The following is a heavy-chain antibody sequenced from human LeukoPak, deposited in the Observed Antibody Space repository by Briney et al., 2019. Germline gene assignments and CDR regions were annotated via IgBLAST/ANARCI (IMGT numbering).Heavy chain of an antibody. J-gene: IGHJ4*02. CDR2: TVGGRPDT. CDR3: TKAPLRSCSGAFCYPFDY. D-gene: IGHD2-8*02. V-gene: IGHV3-23*01. Sequence: GGSLRLSCEASGFTFNNYAMSWVRQTPGKGLEWVAATVGGRPDTYHADSVKGRFTVSRDDSRSTLFLQMNSLRVEDTAVYYCTKAPLRSCSGAFCYPFDYWGQGTLVTVSS. CDR1: GFTFNNYA.